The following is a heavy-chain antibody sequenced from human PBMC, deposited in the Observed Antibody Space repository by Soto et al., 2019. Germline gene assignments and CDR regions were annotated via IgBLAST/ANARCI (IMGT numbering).Heavy chain of an antibody. D-gene: IGHD3-3*01. V-gene: IGHV3-74*03. CDR3: GPLGNFGVVMGH. CDR2: ISRDGIGT. CDR1: GFTFSTYW. J-gene: IGHJ4*02. Sequence: GGSLRLSCAASGFTFSTYWMHWVRQAPGKGLVWVSRISRDGIGTTYAESVKGRFTIPRDNTKNTLSLQMNSLRVEDTAVYYCGPLGNFGVVMGHWGQGILVTVSS.